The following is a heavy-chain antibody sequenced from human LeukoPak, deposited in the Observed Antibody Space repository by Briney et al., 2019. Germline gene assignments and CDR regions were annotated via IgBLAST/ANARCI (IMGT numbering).Heavy chain of an antibody. CDR3: ARENIAVAGRVGMGGYYYYYGMDV. CDR2: IWYDGSNK. D-gene: IGHD6-19*01. V-gene: IGHV3-33*01. J-gene: IGHJ6*02. Sequence: PGRSLRLSCAASGFTFSSYGMHWVRQAPGKGLEGVAVIWYDGSNKYYADSVKGRFTISRDNSKNTLYLQMNSLRAEDTAVYYCARENIAVAGRVGMGGYYYYYGMDVWGQGTTVTVSS. CDR1: GFTFSSYG.